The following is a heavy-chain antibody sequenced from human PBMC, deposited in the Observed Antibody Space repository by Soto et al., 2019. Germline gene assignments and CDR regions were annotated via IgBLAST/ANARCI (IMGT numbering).Heavy chain of an antibody. J-gene: IGHJ5*02. Sequence: QVQLQESGPGLLKPSETLSLTCTVSGGSISSYYWSWIRQPPGKGLEWIGYVYYSGSTNYNPSLKSRVTISVDTSKNQFSLRLNSVTAADTAVYYCAKTAAKAPLNWFDPWGPGTLVTVSS. CDR1: GGSISSYY. CDR3: AKTAAKAPLNWFDP. D-gene: IGHD2-2*01. CDR2: VYYSGST. V-gene: IGHV4-59*01.